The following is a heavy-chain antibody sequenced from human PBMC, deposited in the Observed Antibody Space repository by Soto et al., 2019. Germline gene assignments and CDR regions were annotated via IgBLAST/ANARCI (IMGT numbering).Heavy chain of an antibody. J-gene: IGHJ4*02. CDR1: GYTFTGYC. D-gene: IGHD2-21*02. Sequence: QAQLVQSGAEVKEPGASVKVSCKASGYTFTGYCITWVRQAPGQGLEWMGWASPLSATTNYAPKFQGRVTMPTDTSTSMAYREQRSIRSGVTAVYYCARGGTAEADFWGQGTLVTVSS. CDR2: ASPLSATT. V-gene: IGHV1-18*01. CDR3: ARGGTAEADF.